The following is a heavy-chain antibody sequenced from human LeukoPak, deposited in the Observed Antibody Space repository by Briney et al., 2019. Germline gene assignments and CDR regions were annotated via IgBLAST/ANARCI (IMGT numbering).Heavy chain of an antibody. J-gene: IGHJ4*02. CDR2: ISAYNGNT. V-gene: IGHV1-18*01. D-gene: IGHD5-18*01. CDR1: GYTFTSYG. CDR3: ARVDRGYSYGTIDY. Sequence: ASVKVSCKASGYTFTSYGISWVRQAPGQGLAGMGWISAYNGNTNYAQKLQGRVTMTTDTSTSTAYMELRSLRSDDTAVYYCARVDRGYSYGTIDYWGQGTLVTVSS.